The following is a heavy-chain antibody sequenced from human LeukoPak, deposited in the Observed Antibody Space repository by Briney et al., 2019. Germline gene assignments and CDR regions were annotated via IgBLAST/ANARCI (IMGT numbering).Heavy chain of an antibody. CDR3: ARDAVDTANAV. CDR1: GFTFTTYW. V-gene: IGHV3-74*01. D-gene: IGHD5-18*01. Sequence: GGSLRLSCAASGFTFTTYWMHWVRQAPGKGLVWVSHINSDGSITSYADSVEGRFTISRDNAKNTLYLQMNSLRAEDTAVYYCARDAVDTANAVWGQGTTVTVSS. J-gene: IGHJ6*02. CDR2: INSDGSIT.